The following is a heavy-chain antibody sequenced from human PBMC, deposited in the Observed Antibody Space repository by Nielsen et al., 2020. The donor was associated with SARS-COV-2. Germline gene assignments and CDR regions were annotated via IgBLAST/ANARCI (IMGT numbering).Heavy chain of an antibody. V-gene: IGHV3-23*01. J-gene: IGHJ4*02. CDR1: RFTFNTYA. D-gene: IGHD2-2*01. CDR3: ANDFGDCGSSTCRPK. Sequence: GGSLRLSCAASRFTFNTYAMSWIRQAPGKGLEWISAISGGGTSSFYADSVKGRFTISRDNSNHTLYLQLTNLRAEDTAVYYCANDFGDCGSSTCRPKWGQGSRITVSS. CDR2: ISGGGTSS.